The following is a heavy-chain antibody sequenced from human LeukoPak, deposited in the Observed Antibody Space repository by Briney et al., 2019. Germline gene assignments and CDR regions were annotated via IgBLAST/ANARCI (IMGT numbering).Heavy chain of an antibody. J-gene: IGHJ3*02. CDR1: GGSISSGGYS. Sequence: SQTLSLTCAVSGGSISSGGYSWSWIQQPPGKGLEWIVYIYHSGSTYYNPSLKSRVTISVDRSKNQFSLKLSSVTAADMAVYYYARVIVDIVATIFEGAFDIWGQGTMVTVSS. D-gene: IGHD5-12*01. V-gene: IGHV4-30-2*01. CDR3: ARVIVDIVATIFEGAFDI. CDR2: IYHSGST.